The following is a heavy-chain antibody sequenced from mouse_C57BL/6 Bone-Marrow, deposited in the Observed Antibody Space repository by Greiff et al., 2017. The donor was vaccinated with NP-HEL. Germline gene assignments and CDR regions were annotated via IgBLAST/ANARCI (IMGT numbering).Heavy chain of an antibody. J-gene: IGHJ3*01. V-gene: IGHV1-81*01. CDR2: IYPRSGNT. D-gene: IGHD1-1*01. CDR3: ARDYGSSPWFAY. Sequence: QVQLQQSGAELARPGASVKLSCKASGYTFTSYGISWVKQRTGQGLEWIGEIYPRSGNTYYNEKFKGKATLTADKSSSTAYMELRSLTSEDSAVYFCARDYGSSPWFAYGGQGTLVTVSA. CDR1: GYTFTSYG.